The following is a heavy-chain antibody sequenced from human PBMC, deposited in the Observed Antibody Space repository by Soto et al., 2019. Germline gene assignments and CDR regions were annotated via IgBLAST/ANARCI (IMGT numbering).Heavy chain of an antibody. CDR2: IRSKAYGGTT. Sequence: GGSLRLSCTASGFTFGDYAMSWVRQAPGKGLEWVGFIRSKAYGGTTEYAASVKGRFTISRDDSKSIAYLQMNSLKTEDTAVYYCTRDDARDYGGYYYYGMDVWGQGTTVTVSS. CDR3: TRDDARDYGGYYYYGMDV. D-gene: IGHD4-17*01. V-gene: IGHV3-49*04. J-gene: IGHJ6*02. CDR1: GFTFGDYA.